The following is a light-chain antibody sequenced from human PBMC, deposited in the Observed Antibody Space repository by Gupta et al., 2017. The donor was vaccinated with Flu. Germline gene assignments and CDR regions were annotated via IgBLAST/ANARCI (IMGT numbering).Light chain of an antibody. J-gene: IGLJ1*01. CDR1: SSDVGGFNS. V-gene: IGLV2-14*01. Sequence: QSALTQPASVSGSPGQSITVSCTGTSSDVGGFNSVSWYQQYPGKAPKLMISEVSYRPSGVSSRFSGSRSGNTASLTISGLQAEDEAVYYCSSYTSSSTYVFGTGTKVTVL. CDR3: SSYTSSSTYV. CDR2: EVS.